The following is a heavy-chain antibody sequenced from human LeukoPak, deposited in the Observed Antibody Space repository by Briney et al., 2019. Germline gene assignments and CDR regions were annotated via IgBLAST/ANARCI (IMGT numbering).Heavy chain of an antibody. CDR3: AGGYSYGYLKQFDY. CDR1: GFTFSSYG. J-gene: IGHJ4*02. CDR2: IWHDGTNK. D-gene: IGHD5-18*01. V-gene: IGHV3-33*03. Sequence: SGMSLRLSCVASGFTFSSYGIHWVRQAPGKGLEWVAVIWHDGTNKDYADFVKGRFTISRDNSKDTVYLQMNSLRAEDTAVYYCAGGYSYGYLKQFDYWGQGTLVTVSS.